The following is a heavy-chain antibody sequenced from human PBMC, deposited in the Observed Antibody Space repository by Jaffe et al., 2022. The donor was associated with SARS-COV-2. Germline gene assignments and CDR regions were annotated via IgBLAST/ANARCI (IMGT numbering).Heavy chain of an antibody. Sequence: QLQLQESGPGLVKPSETLSLTCTVSSGSISSTSYYWGWIRQPPGKGLEWIGSVYYSGSTYYNPSLKSRVTISVDTSKNQFSLKLNSVTAADTAVYYCARQDFQYASGTYLRGGWFDPWGQGILVTVSS. V-gene: IGHV4-39*01. D-gene: IGHD3-10*01. CDR1: SGSISSTSYY. CDR3: ARQDFQYASGTYLRGGWFDP. J-gene: IGHJ5*02. CDR2: VYYSGST.